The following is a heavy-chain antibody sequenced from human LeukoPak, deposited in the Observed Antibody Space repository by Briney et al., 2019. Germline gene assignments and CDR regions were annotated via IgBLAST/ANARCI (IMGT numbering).Heavy chain of an antibody. CDR3: ARGLGGYDYGDY. CDR1: GFTFSSYG. CDR2: ISYDGSNK. Sequence: GGSLRLSCAASGFTFSSYGMHWVRQAPGKGLEWVAVISYDGSNKYYADSVKGRFTVSRDNSKSTLYVQMNSLRAEDTAVYYCARGLGGYDYGDYWGQGTLVTVSS. J-gene: IGHJ4*02. V-gene: IGHV3-30*19. D-gene: IGHD5-12*01.